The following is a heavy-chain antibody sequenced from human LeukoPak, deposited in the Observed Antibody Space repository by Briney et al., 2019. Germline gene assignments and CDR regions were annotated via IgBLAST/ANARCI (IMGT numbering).Heavy chain of an antibody. J-gene: IGHJ4*02. CDR3: ARGFGFGGGKFDY. CDR1: GGSFSGYY. Sequence: SETLSLTCAVYGGSFSGYYWSWIRQPAGKGLEWIGRIYTSGSTNYNPSLKSRVTISVDTSNNQFSLKLSSVTAADTAVYYCARGFGFGGGKFDYWGQGTLVTVSS. V-gene: IGHV4-59*10. CDR2: IYTSGST. D-gene: IGHD3-10*01.